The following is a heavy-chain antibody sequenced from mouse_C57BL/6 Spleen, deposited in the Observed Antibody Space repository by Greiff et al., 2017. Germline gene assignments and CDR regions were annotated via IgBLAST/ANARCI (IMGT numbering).Heavy chain of an antibody. D-gene: IGHD2-2*01. CDR2: IYPGDGDT. J-gene: IGHJ2*01. CDR3: ASSGGYDVLFDY. CDR1: GYAFSSSW. Sequence: VQLQQSGPELVKPGASVKISCKASGYAFSSSWMNWVKQRPGKGLEWIGRIYPGDGDTNYNGKFKGKATLTADKASSTAYMQLSSLTSEDSAVYFCASSGGYDVLFDYWGQGTTLTVSS. V-gene: IGHV1-82*01.